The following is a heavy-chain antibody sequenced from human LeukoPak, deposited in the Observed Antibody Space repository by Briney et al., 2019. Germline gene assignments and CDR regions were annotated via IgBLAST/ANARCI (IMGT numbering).Heavy chain of an antibody. CDR1: GYTFTSYD. J-gene: IGHJ4*02. CDR2: MNPNSGNT. D-gene: IGHD4-17*01. V-gene: IGHV1-8*02. Sequence: ASVKVSCKASGYTFTSYDINWVRQATGQGLEWMGWMNPNSGNTGYAQKFQGRVTMTTDTSTNTGYMELRSLRSDDTALYYCARALAGGDYVSPDYWGQGTLVTVSS. CDR3: ARALAGGDYVSPDY.